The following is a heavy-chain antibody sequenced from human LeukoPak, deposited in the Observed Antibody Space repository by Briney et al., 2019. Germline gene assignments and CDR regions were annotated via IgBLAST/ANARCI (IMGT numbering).Heavy chain of an antibody. CDR1: GGSFSGYY. CDR2: INHSGST. CDR3: ASVYDSSGYYPF. V-gene: IGHV4-34*01. J-gene: IGHJ4*02. Sequence: SETLSLTCAVYGGSFSGYYWSWIRQPPGKGVEWIGEINHSGSTNYNPSLKSRVTISVDTSKNQFSLKLSSVTAADTAVYYCASVYDSSGYYPFWGQGTLVTVSS. D-gene: IGHD3-22*01.